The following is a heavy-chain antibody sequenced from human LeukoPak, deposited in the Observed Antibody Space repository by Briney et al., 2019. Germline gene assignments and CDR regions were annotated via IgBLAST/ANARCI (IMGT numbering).Heavy chain of an antibody. D-gene: IGHD3-3*01. V-gene: IGHV4-4*02. CDR3: ASTLRGDYDFWSGYSFDY. Sequence: SETLSLTCAVSGGSISSSNWWSWVRQPPGKGLEWIGEIYHSGSTNYNPSLKSRVTISVDKSKNQFSLKLSSVTAADTAVYYCASTLRGDYDFWSGYSFDYWGQGTLVTVSS. CDR2: IYHSGST. J-gene: IGHJ4*02. CDR1: GGSISSSNW.